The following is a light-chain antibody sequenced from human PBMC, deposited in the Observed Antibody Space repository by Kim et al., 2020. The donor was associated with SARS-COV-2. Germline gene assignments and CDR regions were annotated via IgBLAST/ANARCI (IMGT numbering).Light chain of an antibody. CDR2: ETS. CDR3: QQRYNWPLT. V-gene: IGKV3-11*01. Sequence: VSPGDRATLSCRASQSVGNSLAWFQQKPGQAPRLLIFETSNRATGIPARFSGSGSGTAFTLTISSLEPEDFAVYYCQQRYNWPLTFGGGTKVDIK. CDR1: QSVGNS. J-gene: IGKJ4*01.